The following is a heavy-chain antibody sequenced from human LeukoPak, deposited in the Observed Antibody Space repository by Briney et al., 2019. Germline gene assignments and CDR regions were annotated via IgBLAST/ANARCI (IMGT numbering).Heavy chain of an antibody. D-gene: IGHD3-22*01. V-gene: IGHV4-30-4*02. CDR1: GGSISSGDYY. CDR3: ARARETDGYYPFDC. CDR2: IYYSGST. Sequence: SETLSLTRTVSGGSISSGDYYWSWIRQPPGKGLEWIGYIYYSGSTYYNPSLKSRVTISVDTSKNQFTLKLSSVTAADTAVYYCARARETDGYYPFDCWGQGTLVTVSS. J-gene: IGHJ4*02.